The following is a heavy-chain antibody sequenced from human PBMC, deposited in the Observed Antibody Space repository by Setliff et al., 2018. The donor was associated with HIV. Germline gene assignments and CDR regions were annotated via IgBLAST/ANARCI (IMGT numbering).Heavy chain of an antibody. Sequence: AGSLRLSCAASGFTFSNNNMHWVRQTPGKGLEWVACIQYDGDTKYYEDSVKGRFTISRDNSKNTLYLQMNSLRAEDTAVYYCVGPHCSGRGRCYAFDRWGQGTRVTVSS. CDR2: IQYDGDTK. J-gene: IGHJ4*02. CDR3: VGPHCSGRGRCYAFDR. CDR1: GFTFSNNN. D-gene: IGHD2-15*01. V-gene: IGHV3-30*02.